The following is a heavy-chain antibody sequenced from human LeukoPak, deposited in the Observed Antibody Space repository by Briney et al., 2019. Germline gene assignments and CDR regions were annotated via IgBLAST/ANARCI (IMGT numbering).Heavy chain of an antibody. V-gene: IGHV3-33*06. J-gene: IGHJ3*02. D-gene: IGHD3-22*01. CDR3: VKDRPYDSSGYLHDAFEI. Sequence: GRSLRLSCAASGFTFSSYGMHWVRQAPGKGLEWVAVIWYDGSNKYYADSVKGRFTISRDNSKNTLYLQMNSLGAEDTAVYYCVKDRPYDSSGYLHDAFEIWGQGTMVTVSS. CDR1: GFTFSSYG. CDR2: IWYDGSNK.